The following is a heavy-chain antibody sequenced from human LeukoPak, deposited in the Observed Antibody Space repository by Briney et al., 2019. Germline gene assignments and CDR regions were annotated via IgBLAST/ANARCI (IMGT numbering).Heavy chain of an antibody. CDR1: GGTFSSYA. Sequence: ASVKVSCKASGGTFSSYAISWVRQAPGQGLEWMGIINPSGGSTSYAQKFQGRVTMTRDTSTSTVYMELSRLRSEDTAVYYCARGGDYGDYADYWGQGTLVTVSS. J-gene: IGHJ4*02. D-gene: IGHD4-17*01. CDR3: ARGGDYGDYADY. CDR2: INPSGGST. V-gene: IGHV1-46*01.